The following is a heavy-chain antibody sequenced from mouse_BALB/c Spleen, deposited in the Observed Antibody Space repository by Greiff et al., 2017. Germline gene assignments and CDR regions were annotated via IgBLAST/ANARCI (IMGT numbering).Heavy chain of an antibody. CDR2: ISDGGSYT. CDR1: GYTFSDYY. CDR3: GRDELGYYAMDY. V-gene: IGHV5-4*02. J-gene: IGHJ4*01. Sequence: EVQLQESGGGLVKPGGSLKLSCAASGYTFSDYYMYWVRQTPEKRLEWVATISDGGSYTYYPDSVKGRFTISRDNATNNLYLQMSSLKSEDTAMYCAGRDELGYYAMDYWGQGTSVTVSA. D-gene: IGHD4-1*01.